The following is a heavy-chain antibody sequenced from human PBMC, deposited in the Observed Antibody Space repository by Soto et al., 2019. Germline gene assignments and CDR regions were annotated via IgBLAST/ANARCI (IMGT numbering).Heavy chain of an antibody. CDR2: IDKVGTDS. CDR3: ARGWFGPDV. V-gene: IGHV3-74*01. D-gene: IGHD3-10*01. CDR1: EFTFSGRS. Sequence: PGGSLTLSCAASEFTFSGRSVHWVRQAPGKGLVWVSGIDKVGTDSTYADSVKGRFTSSRDNARNTVYLQMNSLRVEDTAVYYCARGWFGPDVWGKGTTVTVSS. J-gene: IGHJ6*04.